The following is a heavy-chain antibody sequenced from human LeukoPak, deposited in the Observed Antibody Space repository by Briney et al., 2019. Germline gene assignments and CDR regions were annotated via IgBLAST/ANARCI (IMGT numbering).Heavy chain of an antibody. V-gene: IGHV3-7*01. CDR2: INQDGSEK. CDR1: GLRLGSFW. Sequence: SGGSLRLSCAVSGLRLGSFWMSWVRQAPGKGLEWVANINQDGSEKYFVDSVRGRFTISRDNSKNSLHLQMNTLRAEDTAVYYCARERDGRFFDYWGQGTLVTVSS. J-gene: IGHJ4*02. D-gene: IGHD5-24*01. CDR3: ARERDGRFFDY.